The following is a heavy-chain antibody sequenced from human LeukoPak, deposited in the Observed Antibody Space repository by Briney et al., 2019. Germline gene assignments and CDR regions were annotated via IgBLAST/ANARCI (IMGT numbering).Heavy chain of an antibody. CDR2: IKQDGSEK. J-gene: IGHJ5*02. V-gene: IGHV3-7*01. Sequence: GSLRLSCAASGFTFSSYWMSWVRQAPGKGLEWVANIKQDGSEKYYVDSVKGRFTISRDNAKNSLYLQMNSLRAEDTAVYYCARGGIVGATGWFDPWGQGTLVTVSS. D-gene: IGHD1-26*01. CDR3: ARGGIVGATGWFDP. CDR1: GFTFSSYW.